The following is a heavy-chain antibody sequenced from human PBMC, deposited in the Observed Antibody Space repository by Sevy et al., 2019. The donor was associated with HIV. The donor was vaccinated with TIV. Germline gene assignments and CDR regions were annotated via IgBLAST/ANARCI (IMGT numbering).Heavy chain of an antibody. V-gene: IGHV3-30-3*01. Sequence: GGSLRLSCAASGFSVSSHAMHWVRQAPGKGLEWVALISYDGSSKYYSDSVKGRLTISRDNSKNTLYLQMNSLRPEDTALSYGSRDAGYSVGWYPSDYWGQGTLVTVSS. J-gene: IGHJ4*02. CDR2: ISYDGSSK. CDR1: GFSVSSHA. D-gene: IGHD2-15*01. CDR3: SRDAGYSVGWYPSDY.